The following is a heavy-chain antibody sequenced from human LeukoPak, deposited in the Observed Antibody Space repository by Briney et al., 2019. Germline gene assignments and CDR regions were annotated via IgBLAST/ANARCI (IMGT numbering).Heavy chain of an antibody. J-gene: IGHJ4*02. Sequence: ASVKVSCKASGYTFTSYAMHWVRQAPGQRLEWMGWIDAGNGNTKYSQKFQGRVTITRDTSASTAHMELSSLRSEDTAVYYCARDYCSSTSCYTVMDYWGQGTLVTVSS. D-gene: IGHD2-2*02. CDR2: IDAGNGNT. CDR3: ARDYCSSTSCYTVMDY. CDR1: GYTFTSYA. V-gene: IGHV1-3*01.